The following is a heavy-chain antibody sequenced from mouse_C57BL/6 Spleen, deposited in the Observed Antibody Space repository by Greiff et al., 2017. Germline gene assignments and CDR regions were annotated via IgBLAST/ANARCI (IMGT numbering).Heavy chain of an antibody. V-gene: IGHV5-6*01. CDR3: ARRGDKDAMDY. CDR1: GFTFSSYG. CDR2: ISSGGSYT. D-gene: IGHD3-3*01. Sequence: EVQLVESGGDLVKPGGSLKLSCAASGFTFSSYGMYWVRQTPDKRLEWVATISSGGSYTYYPDSVQGRFTIPRDNAKNTLYLQMSSLKSEDTAMYYCARRGDKDAMDYWGQGTSVTVSS. J-gene: IGHJ4*01.